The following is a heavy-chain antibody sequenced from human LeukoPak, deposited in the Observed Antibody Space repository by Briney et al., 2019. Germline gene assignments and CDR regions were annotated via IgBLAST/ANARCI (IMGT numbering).Heavy chain of an antibody. J-gene: IGHJ4*02. CDR1: GFTFRHYG. CDR2: IWNDGSNK. CDR3: AKDAQRGFDYSNSLQY. D-gene: IGHD4-11*01. Sequence: PGGSLRLSCAASGFTFRHYGMHWVRQAPCRGLEWVAVIWNDGSNKYYADSVKGRFTISRDNSQNTVDLHMNSLRAEDTAVYYCAKDAQRGFDYSNSLQYWGQGTLVTVSS. V-gene: IGHV3-33*06.